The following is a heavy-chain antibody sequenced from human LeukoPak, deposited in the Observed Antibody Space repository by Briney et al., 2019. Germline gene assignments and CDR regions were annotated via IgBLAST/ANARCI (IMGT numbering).Heavy chain of an antibody. CDR1: GYTFTGYY. CDR3: AKDGDSSSGHCDY. D-gene: IGHD6-19*01. J-gene: IGHJ4*02. CDR2: IIPMLGLT. V-gene: IGHV1-69*04. Sequence: GASVKVSCKASGYTFTGYYMHWVRQAPGQGLEWMGRIIPMLGLTDYAQKFQGRVTITADTSTRTVYMELTSLTSEDTAVYYCAKDGDSSSGHCDYWGQGTLVTVSS.